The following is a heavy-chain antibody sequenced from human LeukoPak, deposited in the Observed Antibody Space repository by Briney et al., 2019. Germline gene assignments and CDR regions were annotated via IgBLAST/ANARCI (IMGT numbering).Heavy chain of an antibody. CDR1: GGSISSYY. Sequence: PTETLSLTCTVSGGSISSYYWSWIRQPPGKGLEWVGYIYNSGSTNYNHSLKSRVTISEDMSNNQFSLKLSSVTAADTAVYYCARALRLWGGNSGIAFDIWGQGTMVTVSS. J-gene: IGHJ3*02. V-gene: IGHV4-59*01. CDR2: IYNSGST. D-gene: IGHD4-23*01. CDR3: ARALRLWGGNSGIAFDI.